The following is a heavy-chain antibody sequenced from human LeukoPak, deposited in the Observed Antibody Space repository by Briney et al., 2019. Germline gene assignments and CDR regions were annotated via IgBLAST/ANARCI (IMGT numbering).Heavy chain of an antibody. V-gene: IGHV3-48*03. J-gene: IGHJ4*02. CDR3: HVRLGELSLIT. CDR2: ISSSGGTI. Sequence: GGSLRLSCAASGFTFSTYEMNWVRQAPGKGPEWVSYISSSGGTIYYTDSVKGRFTISRDNAKNSLYLQMNSLRAEDTAVYYCHVRLGELSLITWGQGTLVTVSS. CDR1: GFTFSTYE. D-gene: IGHD3-16*02.